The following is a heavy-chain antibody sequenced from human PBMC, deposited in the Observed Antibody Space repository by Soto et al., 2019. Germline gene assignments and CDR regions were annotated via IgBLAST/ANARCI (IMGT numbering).Heavy chain of an antibody. D-gene: IGHD3-3*01. CDR3: ARENRITIFGVVTTYYFDY. Sequence: PSETLSLTCTVSGGSTSSGGYYWSWIRQHPGKGLEWIGYIYYSGSTYYNPSLKSRVTISVDTSKNQFSLKLSSVTAADTAVYYCARENRITIFGVVTTYYFDYWGQGTLVTVSS. V-gene: IGHV4-31*03. J-gene: IGHJ4*02. CDR1: GGSTSSGGYY. CDR2: IYYSGST.